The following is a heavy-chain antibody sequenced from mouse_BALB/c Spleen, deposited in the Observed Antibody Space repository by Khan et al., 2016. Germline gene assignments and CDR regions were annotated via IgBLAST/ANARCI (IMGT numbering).Heavy chain of an antibody. J-gene: IGHJ3*01. D-gene: IGHD2-4*01. CDR3: ARSPYDYDVGFAY. Sequence: VQLQQSGAELVKPGASVKLSCTASGFNIKDTYMHWVKQRPEQGLEWIGRIDPANGNTKYDPKFQGKATITADTSSNPAYLQLSSLTSEDTAVDYCARSPYDYDVGFAYWGQGTLVTVSA. V-gene: IGHV14-3*02. CDR2: IDPANGNT. CDR1: GFNIKDTY.